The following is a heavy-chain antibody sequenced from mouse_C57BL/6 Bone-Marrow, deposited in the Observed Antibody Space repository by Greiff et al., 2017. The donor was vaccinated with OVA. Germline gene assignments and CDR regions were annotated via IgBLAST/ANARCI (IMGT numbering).Heavy chain of an antibody. J-gene: IGHJ2*01. CDR2: IDPSDSYT. CDR3: ARGILY. Sequence: VKLQQPGAELVRPGTSVKLSCKASGYTFTSYWMHWVKQRPGQGLEWIGVIDPSDSYTNYNQKFKGKATLTVDTSSSTAYMQLSSLTSEDSAVYYCARGILYWGQGTTLTVSS. V-gene: IGHV1-59*01. CDR1: GYTFTSYW.